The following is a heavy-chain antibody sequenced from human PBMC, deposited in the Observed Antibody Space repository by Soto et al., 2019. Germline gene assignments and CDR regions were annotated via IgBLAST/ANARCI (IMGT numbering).Heavy chain of an antibody. CDR2: IYYSGST. Sequence: PSETLSLTCTVSGGSISSYYWSWIRQPPGKGLEWIGYIYYSGSTNYNPSLKSRVTISVDTSKNQFSLKLSSVTAADTAVYYCARDFSGDYVGGYYYYGMDVWGQGTTVTVSS. CDR3: ARDFSGDYVGGYYYYGMDV. D-gene: IGHD4-17*01. J-gene: IGHJ6*02. CDR1: GGSISSYY. V-gene: IGHV4-59*01.